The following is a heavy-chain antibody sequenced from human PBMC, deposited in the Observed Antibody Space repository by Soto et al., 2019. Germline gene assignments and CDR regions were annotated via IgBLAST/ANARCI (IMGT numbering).Heavy chain of an antibody. V-gene: IGHV4-59*08. D-gene: IGHD4-4*01. CDR2: VYYSGST. CDR1: GGSISGYY. CDR3: AMTVPTLYSWFDP. J-gene: IGHJ5*02. Sequence: SETLSLTCTVSGGSISGYYWIWIRQSPEKGLEWIGHVYYSGSTKYNPSLKSRVTISVDTSKNQFSLNLRSVTAADTAVYYCAMTVPTLYSWFDPWGQGTLVTVSS.